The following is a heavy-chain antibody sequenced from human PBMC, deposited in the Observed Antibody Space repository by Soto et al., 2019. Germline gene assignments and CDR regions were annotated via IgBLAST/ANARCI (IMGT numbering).Heavy chain of an antibody. CDR1: GFTFTSSA. CDR2: IVVGSGNT. J-gene: IGHJ4*02. CDR3: ARDSAGSGDFDY. D-gene: IGHD3-10*01. Sequence: SVKVSCKASGFTFTSSAVQWVRQARGQRLEWIGWIVVGSGNTNYAQKYQERVTITRDMSTSTAYMELSRLRSDDTAVYYCARDSAGSGDFDYWGQGTLVTVSS. V-gene: IGHV1-58*01.